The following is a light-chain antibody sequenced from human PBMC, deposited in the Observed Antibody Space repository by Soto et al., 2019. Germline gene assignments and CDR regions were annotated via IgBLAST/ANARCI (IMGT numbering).Light chain of an antibody. CDR1: QTVSSN. J-gene: IGKJ5*01. Sequence: EVGMTQSPATLSVSPGERATLSCRASQTVSSNLAWYQQKHGQAPRLLIYGASTRATGIPASFSGSGSGTEFTLTISSLQSEDFAVYYCQQYDNWPPITFGQGTRLEIK. CDR2: GAS. V-gene: IGKV3-15*01. CDR3: QQYDNWPPIT.